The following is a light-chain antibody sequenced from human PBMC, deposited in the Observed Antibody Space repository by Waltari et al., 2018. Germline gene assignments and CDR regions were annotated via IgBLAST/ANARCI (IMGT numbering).Light chain of an antibody. V-gene: IGLV2-11*01. CDR1: SSDIGGYNY. CDR2: DVS. CDR3: SSYAGSNTGL. J-gene: IGLJ2*01. Sequence: QAALTQPPSVSGSPGQSVTISCTGTSSDIGGYNYVSWYQQHPGKAPKVMIYDVSKRPSGVSDRFSGSKSGNTASLTISGLQAEDEADYYCSSYAGSNTGLFGGGTRLTVL.